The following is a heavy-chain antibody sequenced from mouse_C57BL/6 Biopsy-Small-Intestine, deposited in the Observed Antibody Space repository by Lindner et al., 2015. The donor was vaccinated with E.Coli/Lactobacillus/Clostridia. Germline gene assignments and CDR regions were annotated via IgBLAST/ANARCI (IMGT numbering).Heavy chain of an antibody. CDR2: FNPYNGGT. D-gene: IGHD2-4*01. CDR3: ADWAY. J-gene: IGHJ3*01. Sequence: VQLQESGPVLVKPGASVKISCKASGYTFPDYYMHWVRQSHGMSLEWIGLFNPYNGGTSYNQKFKGRATLTVDQSSSTAYMQLNSLTSEDSGVYYCADWAYWGQGTLVTVSA. V-gene: IGHV1-19*01. CDR1: GYTFPDYY.